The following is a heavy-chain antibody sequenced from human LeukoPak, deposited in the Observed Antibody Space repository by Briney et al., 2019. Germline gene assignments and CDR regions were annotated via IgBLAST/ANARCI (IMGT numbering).Heavy chain of an antibody. Sequence: SETLSPTCAVYGGSFSGYYWTWIRQPPWRGVEWIGEINHSGSTTYNPCRKSRGTISEDTSKSQFTLKLNSVTAADTAMYYRARGRHPYWGQGTLVTVSS. CDR1: GGSFSGYY. CDR2: INHSGST. CDR3: ARGRHPY. J-gene: IGHJ4*02. V-gene: IGHV4-34*01.